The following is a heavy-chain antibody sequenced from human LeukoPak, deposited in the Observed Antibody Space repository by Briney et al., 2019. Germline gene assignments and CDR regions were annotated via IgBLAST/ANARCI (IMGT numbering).Heavy chain of an antibody. Sequence: GGSLRLSCEAPGFTFTSYWMHWLRQVPNKGLVWVSRINGDGSSTSYADSVKGRFTISRDNAKNTLYLQMNSLRAEDAAVYYCARVYFDWFYDHWGQGTLVTVSS. D-gene: IGHD3-9*01. J-gene: IGHJ4*02. V-gene: IGHV3-74*01. CDR3: ARVYFDWFYDH. CDR2: INGDGSST. CDR1: GFTFTSYW.